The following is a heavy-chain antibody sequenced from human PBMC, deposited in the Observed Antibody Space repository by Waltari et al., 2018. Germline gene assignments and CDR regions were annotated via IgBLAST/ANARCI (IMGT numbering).Heavy chain of an antibody. J-gene: IGHJ6*02. Sequence: EVQLVESGGGLIQPGGSLRLSCAASGFTVSSNYMSWVRQAPGKGLEWVSVIYSGGSTYHPDSVKGRFTIARDNSKNTLYLQMNSLRAEDTAVYYCARAGGNDFWSGYSSYYYYGMDVWGQGTTVTVSS. V-gene: IGHV3-53*01. CDR1: GFTVSSNY. CDR3: ARAGGNDFWSGYSSYYYYGMDV. D-gene: IGHD3-3*01. CDR2: IYSGGST.